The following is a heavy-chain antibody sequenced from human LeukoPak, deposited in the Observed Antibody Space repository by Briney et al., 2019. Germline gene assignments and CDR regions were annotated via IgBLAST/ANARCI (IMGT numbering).Heavy chain of an antibody. J-gene: IGHJ3*02. CDR1: GGSISSYY. CDR3: ARGFCESSPGAFDT. D-gene: IGHD3-3*01. V-gene: IGHV4-59*12. Sequence: SETLSLTCTVSGGSISSYYWSWIRQPPGKGLEWIGYIYYSGSTNYNPSLKSRVTISVDTSKNQFSLQLNSVTPDDTAIYYCARGFCESSPGAFDTWGQGILVIASS. CDR2: IYYSGST.